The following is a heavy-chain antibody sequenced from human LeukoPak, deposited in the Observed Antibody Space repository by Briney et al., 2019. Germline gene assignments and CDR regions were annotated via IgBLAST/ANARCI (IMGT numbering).Heavy chain of an antibody. CDR3: ARLRYCSSSSRYGLYYFDH. D-gene: IGHD2-2*01. Sequence: GGSLRLSCAASGFIFSDYYMSWIRQAPGKGLEWISYISSSGSTKYYADSVKGRFTISRDNAKNSLYLQMNSLRAEDTAVYYCARLRYCSSSSRYGLYYFDHWGQGTLVTVSS. CDR1: GFIFSDYY. J-gene: IGHJ4*02. V-gene: IGHV3-11*01. CDR2: ISSSGSTK.